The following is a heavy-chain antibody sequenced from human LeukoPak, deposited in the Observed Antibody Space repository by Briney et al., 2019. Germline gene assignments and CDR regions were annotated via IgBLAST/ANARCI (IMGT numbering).Heavy chain of an antibody. J-gene: IGHJ4*02. D-gene: IGHD3-22*01. CDR3: ARGLSSSDSSGYYYAPFDY. CDR1: GGSFSGYY. Sequence: PSETLSLTCAVYGGSFSGYYWSWIRQPPGKGLEWIGEINHSGSTNYNPSLKSRVTISVDTSKNQFSLKLSSVTAADTAVYYCARGLSSSDSSGYYYAPFDYWGQGTLVTVSS. CDR2: INHSGST. V-gene: IGHV4-34*01.